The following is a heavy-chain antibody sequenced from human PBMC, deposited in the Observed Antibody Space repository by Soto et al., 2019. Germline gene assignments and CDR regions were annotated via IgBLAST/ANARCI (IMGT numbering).Heavy chain of an antibody. CDR2: MNPNSGNT. D-gene: IGHD4-17*01. CDR1: GYTFTSYD. CDR3: ARGIKYGAYSRWFDP. Sequence: ASVKFSCKASGYTFTSYDINWVRQATGQGLEYLGWMNPNSGNTAYVQKFQGRVTMTWDTSITTAYMELSSLRSEDTAVYFCARGIKYGAYSRWFDPWGQGTLVTV. J-gene: IGHJ5*02. V-gene: IGHV1-8*01.